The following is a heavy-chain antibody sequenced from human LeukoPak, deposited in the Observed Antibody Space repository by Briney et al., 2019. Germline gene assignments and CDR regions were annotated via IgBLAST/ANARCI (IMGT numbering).Heavy chain of an antibody. CDR2: ISSSSSTI. J-gene: IGHJ4*02. Sequence: PGGSLRLSCAASGFTFSSYSMNWVRQAPGKGLEWVSDISSSSSTIYYADSVKGRFTISRDNAKNSLYLQMNSLRAEDTAVYYCASCPLVGATHLYYFDYWGQGTLVTLSS. CDR3: ASCPLVGATHLYYFDY. V-gene: IGHV3-48*01. CDR1: GFTFSSYS. D-gene: IGHD1-26*01.